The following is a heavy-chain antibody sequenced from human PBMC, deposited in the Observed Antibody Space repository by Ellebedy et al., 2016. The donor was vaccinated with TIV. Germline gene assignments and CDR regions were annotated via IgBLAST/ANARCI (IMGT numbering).Heavy chain of an antibody. CDR3: ARDYGTSGSYYYYYGMDV. V-gene: IGHV4-38-2*02. CDR2: IYHSGST. Sequence: SETLSLXXTVFDASVSSDNYWGWFRQSPGKGLEWIGSIYHSGSTHYNPSLKSRVTISVDTSKNQFSLKLNSVTAADTAVYYCARDYGTSGSYYYYYGMDVWGQGTTVTVS. CDR1: DASVSSDNY. J-gene: IGHJ6*02. D-gene: IGHD2-8*01.